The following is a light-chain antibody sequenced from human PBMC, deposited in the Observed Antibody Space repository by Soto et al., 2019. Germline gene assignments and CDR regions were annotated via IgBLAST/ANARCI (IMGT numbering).Light chain of an antibody. J-gene: IGKJ3*01. V-gene: IGKV3-11*01. CDR1: QSLSSY. CDR3: QQRYNWPRT. CDR2: DAS. Sequence: EIVLTQSPATLSLSPGERATLSCRASQSLSSYLAWYQQKPGQAPRLLIYDASNRATGIPARFSGSGSGTDFTLTISSLEPEGFAVYYCQQRYNWPRTFGPGTKVDIK.